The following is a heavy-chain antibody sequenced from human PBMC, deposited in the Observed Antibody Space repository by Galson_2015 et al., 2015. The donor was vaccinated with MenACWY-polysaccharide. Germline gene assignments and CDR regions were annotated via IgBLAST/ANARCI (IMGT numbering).Heavy chain of an antibody. CDR1: GFTFSSYE. J-gene: IGHJ6*02. CDR2: ISSSGSTI. V-gene: IGHV3-48*03. D-gene: IGHD6-6*01. Sequence: SLRLSCAASGFTFSSYEMNWVRQAPGKGLEWVSYISSSGSTIYYADSVKGRFTISRDNAKNSLYLQMNSLRAEDTAVYYCARDGEQLAPRGAYYYYGMDVWGQGTTVTVSS. CDR3: ARDGEQLAPRGAYYYYGMDV.